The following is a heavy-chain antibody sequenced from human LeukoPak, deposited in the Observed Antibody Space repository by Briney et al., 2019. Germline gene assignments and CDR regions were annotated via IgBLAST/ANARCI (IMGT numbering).Heavy chain of an antibody. CDR3: ARGLSKWLRLGYFDY. V-gene: IGHV3-21*01. Sequence: KAGGSLRLSCAASGFTFSSYAMSWVRQAPGKGLEWVSSISSSSSYIYYADSVKGRFTISRDNAKNSLYLQMNSLRAEDTAVYYCARGLSKWLRLGYFDYWGQGTLVTVSS. CDR1: GFTFSSYA. J-gene: IGHJ4*02. CDR2: ISSSSSYI. D-gene: IGHD5-12*01.